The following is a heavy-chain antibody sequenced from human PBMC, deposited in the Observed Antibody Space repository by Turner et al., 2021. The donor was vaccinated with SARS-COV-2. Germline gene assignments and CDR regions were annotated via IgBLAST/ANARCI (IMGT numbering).Heavy chain of an antibody. CDR2: LYYSGST. V-gene: IGHV4-39*01. D-gene: IGHD3-22*01. J-gene: IGHJ3*02. CDR3: TRHTYCYDRSEAFDI. CDR1: GGSISSSSYY. Sequence: QLQLEESGPGLVQPSETPSLTCTVSGGSISSSSYYCGWIRQPPGKELEWIGSLYYSGSTYYNPSLKSRVTISVNTSKNQYSLRLSFVTAADTAVYYCTRHTYCYDRSEAFDIWGQGTMVTVSS.